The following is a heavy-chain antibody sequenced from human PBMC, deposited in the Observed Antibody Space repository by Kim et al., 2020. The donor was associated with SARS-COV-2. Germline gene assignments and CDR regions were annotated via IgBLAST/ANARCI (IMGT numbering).Heavy chain of an antibody. V-gene: IGHV6-1*01. CDR1: GDSVSSNSAA. J-gene: IGHJ6*02. Sequence: SQTLSLTCAISGDSVSSNSAAWNWIRQSPSRGLEWLGRTYYRSKWYNDYAVSVKSRITINPDTSKNQFSLQLNSVTPEDTAVYYCARGKLSSGFLVIHPNYYYGMDVWGQGTTVTVSS. D-gene: IGHD6-25*01. CDR3: ARGKLSSGFLVIHPNYYYGMDV. CDR2: TYYRSKWYN.